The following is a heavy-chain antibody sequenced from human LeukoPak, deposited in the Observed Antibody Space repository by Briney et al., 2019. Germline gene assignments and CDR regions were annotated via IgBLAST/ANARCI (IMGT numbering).Heavy chain of an antibody. CDR1: GFTFSSYS. V-gene: IGHV3-21*01. D-gene: IGHD3-22*01. Sequence: PGGSLRLSCAASGFTFSSYSMNWVRQAPGKGLEWVSSISSSSSYIYYADSVKGRFTISRDNAKNSLYLQMNSLRAEDTAVYYCARDPMIVVVTPGGDDAFDIWGQGTMVTVSS. J-gene: IGHJ3*02. CDR2: ISSSSSYI. CDR3: ARDPMIVVVTPGGDDAFDI.